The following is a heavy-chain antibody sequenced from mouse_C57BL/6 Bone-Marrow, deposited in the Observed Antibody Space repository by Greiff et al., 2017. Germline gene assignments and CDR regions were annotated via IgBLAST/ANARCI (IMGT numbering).Heavy chain of an antibody. Sequence: DVHLVESGGDLVKPGGSLKLSCAASGFTFSSYGMSWVRQTPDKRLEWVATISSGGSYTYYPDSVKGRFTISRDNAKNTLYLQMSGLKSEDTAMYYCARRRAETYWGQGTLVTVSA. J-gene: IGHJ3*01. D-gene: IGHD3-3*01. V-gene: IGHV5-6*01. CDR2: ISSGGSYT. CDR1: GFTFSSYG. CDR3: ARRRAETY.